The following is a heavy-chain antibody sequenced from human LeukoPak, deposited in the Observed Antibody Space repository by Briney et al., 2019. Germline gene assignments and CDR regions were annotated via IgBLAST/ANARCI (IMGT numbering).Heavy chain of an antibody. CDR3: ARGNLGGYDYGDYALNF. CDR2: IGTAGDT. CDR1: GFTFSSYD. Sequence: PGGSLRLSCAASGFTFSSYDMHWVRQATGKSLEWVSSIGTAGDTYYPGSVKGRFTISRENAKSSLYLQMNSLRAGDTAVYYCARGNLGGYDYGDYALNFWGQGTLVTVPS. V-gene: IGHV3-13*04. D-gene: IGHD4-17*01. J-gene: IGHJ4*02.